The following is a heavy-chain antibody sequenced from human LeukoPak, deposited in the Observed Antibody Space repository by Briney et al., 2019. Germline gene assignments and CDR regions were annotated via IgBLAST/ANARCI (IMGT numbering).Heavy chain of an antibody. CDR2: INTNSGGT. V-gene: IGHV1-2*06. CDR1: GYTFTGYY. D-gene: IGHD6-13*01. Sequence: AXVKVSXKASGYTFTGYYMHWVGQAPGKGVEWMGRINTNSGGTKYAQKFQGRVTMTRDTSISTAYMELSRLRSDDTAVYYCARDRVPPLLQQLYYWGQGTLVTVSS. CDR3: ARDRVPPLLQQLYY. J-gene: IGHJ4*02.